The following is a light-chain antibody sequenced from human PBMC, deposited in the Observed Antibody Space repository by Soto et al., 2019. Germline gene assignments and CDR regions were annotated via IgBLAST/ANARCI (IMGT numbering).Light chain of an antibody. CDR2: GVS. CDR1: SSDVGGYNY. V-gene: IGLV2-14*01. CDR3: SSYTSSSTLV. J-gene: IGLJ2*01. Sequence: QYALTQPASVSGSPGQSITFSCTGASSDVGGYNYVSWYQQHPGKAPKLMIYGVSNRASGVSNRFSASKSGNTASLTISGLQAEDEADYYCSSYTSSSTLVFGGGTKLTVL.